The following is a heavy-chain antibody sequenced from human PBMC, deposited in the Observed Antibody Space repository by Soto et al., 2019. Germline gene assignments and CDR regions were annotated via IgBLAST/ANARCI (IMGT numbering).Heavy chain of an antibody. CDR3: AASIFYYGMDV. Sequence: GESLKISCKGSGYTFTNYWIGWVRQMPGKGLGWMGIIYPGDSDTKYNPSFQGQVTISADKSITTTYLRWTSLKASDTAIYYCAASIFYYGMDVWGQGTTVTVSS. CDR2: IYPGDSDT. CDR1: GYTFTNYW. J-gene: IGHJ6*02. V-gene: IGHV5-51*01.